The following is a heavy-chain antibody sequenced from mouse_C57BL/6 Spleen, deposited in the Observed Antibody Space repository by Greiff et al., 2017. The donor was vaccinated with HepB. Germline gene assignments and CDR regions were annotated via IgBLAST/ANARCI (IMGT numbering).Heavy chain of an antibody. CDR3: AREGDGAMDY. Sequence: ESGPGLVKPSQSLSLTCSVTGYSITSGYYWNWIRQFPGNKLEWMGYISYDGSNNYNPSLKNRISITRDTSKNQFFLKLNSVTTEDTATYYCAREGDGAMDYWGQGTSVTVSS. J-gene: IGHJ4*01. CDR2: ISYDGSN. V-gene: IGHV3-6*01. D-gene: IGHD2-3*01. CDR1: GYSITSGYY.